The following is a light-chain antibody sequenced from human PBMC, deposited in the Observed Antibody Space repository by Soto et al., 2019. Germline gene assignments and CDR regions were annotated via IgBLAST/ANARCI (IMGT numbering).Light chain of an antibody. CDR1: QGISSS. Sequence: IQLTQSPSSLSASVGDRVTITCRASQGISSSLAWYQQQPGKAPKLLIYAASTLQSGVPSRFSGSGSGTDFTLTISSLQPEDFATYYCQQIKSFPLSFGGGTTVEIK. CDR2: AAS. J-gene: IGKJ4*01. CDR3: QQIKSFPLS. V-gene: IGKV1-9*01.